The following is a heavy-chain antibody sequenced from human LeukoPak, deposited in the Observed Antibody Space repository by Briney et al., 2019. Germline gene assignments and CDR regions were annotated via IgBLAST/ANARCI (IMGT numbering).Heavy chain of an antibody. CDR3: ARAGGYYGSGSLLDY. CDR1: RYDINSVYY. D-gene: IGHD3-10*01. Sequence: SETLSLTCTVSRYDINSVYYWGWIRQPPGKGLEWIGSIYHSGSTYYNASLKSRVTISMDTSRNKFSLNLNSVTAADTAVYYCARAGGYYGSGSLLDYWGQGLLVTVSS. V-gene: IGHV4-38-2*02. J-gene: IGHJ4*02. CDR2: IYHSGST.